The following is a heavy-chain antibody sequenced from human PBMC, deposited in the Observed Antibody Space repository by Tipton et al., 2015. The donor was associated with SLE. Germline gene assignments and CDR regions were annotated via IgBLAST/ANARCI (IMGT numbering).Heavy chain of an antibody. Sequence: LRLSCAVYGGSFSGYYWSWIRQPPGKGLEWIGEINHSGSTNYNPSLKSRVTISVDTSKNQFSLKLSSVTAADTAVYYCARSLYLYYFDYWGQGTLVTVSS. CDR2: INHSGST. V-gene: IGHV4-34*01. CDR3: ARSLYLYYFDY. CDR1: GGSFSGYY. J-gene: IGHJ4*02.